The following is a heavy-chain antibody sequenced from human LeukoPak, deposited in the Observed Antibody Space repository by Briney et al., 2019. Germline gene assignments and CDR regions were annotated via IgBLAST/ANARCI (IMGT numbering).Heavy chain of an antibody. CDR3: ARGLVGPAAFDP. CDR2: INHSGST. V-gene: IGHV4-34*01. J-gene: IGHJ5*02. Sequence: SETLSLTCAVYGGSFSGYYWSWIRQPPGKGLEWIGEINHSGSTNYNPSLKSRVTISVDTSKNQFSLKLSSVTAADKAVYYCARGLVGPAAFDPWGQGTLVTVSS. D-gene: IGHD2-2*01. CDR1: GGSFSGYY.